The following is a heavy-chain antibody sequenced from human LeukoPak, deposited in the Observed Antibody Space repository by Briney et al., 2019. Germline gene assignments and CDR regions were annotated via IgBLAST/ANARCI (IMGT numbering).Heavy chain of an antibody. J-gene: IGHJ4*02. Sequence: ASVKVSCKASGYTFSGYYMHWVRQAPGQGLEWMGWINPNSGGTDYAQKFQGRVTMTRDASISTAYMELSRLRSDDTAVYYCASGDRVTMLRGGNIGYFDYWGQGTLVTVSS. CDR1: GYTFSGYY. D-gene: IGHD3-10*01. CDR3: ASGDRVTMLRGGNIGYFDY. V-gene: IGHV1-2*02. CDR2: INPNSGGT.